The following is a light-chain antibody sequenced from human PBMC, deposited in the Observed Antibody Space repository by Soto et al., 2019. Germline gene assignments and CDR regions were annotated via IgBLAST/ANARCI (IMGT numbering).Light chain of an antibody. V-gene: IGKV3-15*01. CDR1: QSVASN. CDR2: GTS. Sequence: EIVMTQSPASLSLSPWEIVTLSCRASQSVASNLAWYQQKPGQAPRLLIYGTSTRATGVPARFSGSGSGTDFTLTISSLQAADFAVYHCQHYNNWPITFGQGTRLEIK. CDR3: QHYNNWPIT. J-gene: IGKJ5*01.